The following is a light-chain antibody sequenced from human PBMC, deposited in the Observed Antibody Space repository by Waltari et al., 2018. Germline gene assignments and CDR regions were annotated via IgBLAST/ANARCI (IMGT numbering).Light chain of an antibody. CDR1: QSISSW. CDR3: QQYNSPRMYT. CDR2: KAS. V-gene: IGKV1-5*03. J-gene: IGKJ2*01. Sequence: DIQMTQSPSTLSASVGDRVTIPCRASQSISSWLAWYQQKPGKAPKLLIYKASSLESGVPSRFSGSGSGTEFTLTISSLQPDDFATYYCQQYNSPRMYTFGQGTKLEI.